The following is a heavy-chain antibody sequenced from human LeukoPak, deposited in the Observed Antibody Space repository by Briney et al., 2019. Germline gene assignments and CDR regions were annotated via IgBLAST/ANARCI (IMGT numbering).Heavy chain of an antibody. D-gene: IGHD3-10*01. CDR3: ARVDNYDSGTYYMDWLDP. Sequence: ASVKVSCEASGSTFTNYYITWVRQAPGQGLEWMGWISAYNGKTNYAQNLQDRVTMTTDTTTSTAYMEVRSLRSDDTAVYYCARVDNYDSGTYYMDWLDPWGQGTLVTVSS. CDR2: ISAYNGKT. J-gene: IGHJ5*02. CDR1: GSTFTNYY. V-gene: IGHV1-18*01.